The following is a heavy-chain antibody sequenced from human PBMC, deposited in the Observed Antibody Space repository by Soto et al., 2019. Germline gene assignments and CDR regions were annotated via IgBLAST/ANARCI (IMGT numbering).Heavy chain of an antibody. J-gene: IGHJ4*02. CDR2: FSATSENT. CDR3: AKARDQQWVRLPFDY. V-gene: IGHV3-23*01. D-gene: IGHD6-19*01. Sequence: EVHLLESGGGLVQPGGSLRLSCVGSGFFFSSYTMTWVRQAPGKGLEWVSSFSATSENTYYADSVRGRFTISRDNSKNTLFLQMNSLTAEDTAMYYCAKARDQQWVRLPFDYWGQGIPVIVSS. CDR1: GFFFSSYT.